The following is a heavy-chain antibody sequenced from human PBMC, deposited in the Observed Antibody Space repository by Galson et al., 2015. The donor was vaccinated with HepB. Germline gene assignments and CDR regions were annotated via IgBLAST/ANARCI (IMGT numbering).Heavy chain of an antibody. CDR1: GFTFSSYN. J-gene: IGHJ4*02. CDR2: ISSSSSIT. V-gene: IGHV3-48*04. CDR3: ARVGYSSGWYLYFDY. D-gene: IGHD6-19*01. Sequence: SLRLSCAASGFTFSSYNMNWVRQAPGKGLEWISYISSSSSITYYADSVKGRYTISRDNAKNSLYLQMNTLRAEDTAVYYCARVGYSSGWYLYFDYWGQGTLVTVSS.